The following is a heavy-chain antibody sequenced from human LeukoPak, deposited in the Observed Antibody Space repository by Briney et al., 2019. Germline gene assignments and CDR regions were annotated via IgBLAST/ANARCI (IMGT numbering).Heavy chain of an antibody. CDR3: ARHTDWFDP. J-gene: IGHJ5*02. V-gene: IGHV4-59*08. CDR1: GGSISPYY. Sequence: PSETLPLTCTVSGGSISPYYWSWFRQPPGKGLEWIGYIFYSGSTNYNPSLRSRVTISVDASKNQFSLRLSSVTAADTAVYYCARHTDWFDPWGQGTLVTVSS. CDR2: IFYSGST.